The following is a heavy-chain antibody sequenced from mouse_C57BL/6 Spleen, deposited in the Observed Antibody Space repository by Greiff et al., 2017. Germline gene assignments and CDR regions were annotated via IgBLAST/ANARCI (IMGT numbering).Heavy chain of an antibody. J-gene: IGHJ4*01. Sequence: QVQLQQPGAELVRPGSSVKLSCKASGYTFTSYWMDWVKQRPGQGLEWIGNIYPSDSETHYNQKFKDKATLTVDKSSSTAYMQLSSLTSEDSAVYYCARSENDGYYDAMDHWGQGTSVTVSS. D-gene: IGHD2-3*01. CDR3: ARSENDGYYDAMDH. V-gene: IGHV1-61*01. CDR2: IYPSDSET. CDR1: GYTFTSYW.